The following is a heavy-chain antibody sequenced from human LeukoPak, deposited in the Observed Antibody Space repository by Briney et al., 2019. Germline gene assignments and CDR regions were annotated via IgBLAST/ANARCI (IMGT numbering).Heavy chain of an antibody. V-gene: IGHV3-21*01. Sequence: GGSLRLPCAASGFTFSSYSMNWVRQAPGKGLEWVSSISSSSSYIYYAVSVKGRFTISRDNAKNSLYLQMSSLRAEDTAVYYCARAGYCSSTSCYGYEYWGQGTLVTVSS. D-gene: IGHD2-2*03. CDR1: GFTFSSYS. CDR2: ISSSSSYI. CDR3: ARAGYCSSTSCYGYEY. J-gene: IGHJ4*02.